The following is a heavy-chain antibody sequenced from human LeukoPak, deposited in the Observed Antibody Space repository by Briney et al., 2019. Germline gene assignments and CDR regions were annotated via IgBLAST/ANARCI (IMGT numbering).Heavy chain of an antibody. CDR2: ISGSGGST. D-gene: IGHD1-26*01. Sequence: GGSLRLSCAASGFSFSNYAMSWVRQAPGKGLEWRGLEWVSTISGSGGSTYYADSVQGRFTISRDNSKNTLYLQMNSLRADDTATYYCAKDRVGVSPFDFWGQGTLVTVSS. V-gene: IGHV3-23*01. CDR1: GFSFSNYA. J-gene: IGHJ4*02. CDR3: AKDRVGVSPFDF.